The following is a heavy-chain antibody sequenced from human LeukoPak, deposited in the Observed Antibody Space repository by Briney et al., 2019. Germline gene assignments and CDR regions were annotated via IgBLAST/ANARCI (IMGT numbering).Heavy chain of an antibody. J-gene: IGHJ4*02. CDR3: ARGSGYDPFDY. V-gene: IGHV3-66*01. CDR1: GFTVSSNY. D-gene: IGHD5-12*01. Sequence: PGGSLRLSCAASGFTVSSNYMSWVRQAPGKGLEWVSVIYSDGTIYYADSVKGRFTISRDNSKSTLYLQMNSLRAEDTAVYYCARGSGYDPFDYWGQGTLVTVSS. CDR2: IYSDGTI.